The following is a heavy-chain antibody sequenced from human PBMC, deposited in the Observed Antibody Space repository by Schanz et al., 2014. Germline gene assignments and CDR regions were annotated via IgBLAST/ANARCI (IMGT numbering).Heavy chain of an antibody. Sequence: QVQLVQSGTQVKKPGSSVKVSCQAFGDTFSKYNIMWVRQVPGQGLEWLGRIMPLRGIGNNAWKFHARLTLTADKSMNIAYMELSSLGAEDTAVYYCARLRRADPNGFDVWGQGTTVTVSS. V-gene: IGHV1-69*09. J-gene: IGHJ6*02. CDR1: GDTFSKYN. D-gene: IGHD6-19*01. CDR3: ARLRRADPNGFDV. CDR2: IMPLRGIG.